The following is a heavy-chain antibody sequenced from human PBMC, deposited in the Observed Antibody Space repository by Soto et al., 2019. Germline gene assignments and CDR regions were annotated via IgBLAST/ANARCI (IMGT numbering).Heavy chain of an antibody. D-gene: IGHD2-2*01. V-gene: IGHV1-69*12. CDR3: ARVSMSISTSWVRGGMDV. J-gene: IGHJ6*02. Sequence: QVQLVQSGAEVKKPGSSVKVSCKASGGTFSSYAISWVRQAPGQGLEWMGGIIPIFGTANYAQKFQGRVTITADESTSTAYMELSSLRSEDTAVYYCARVSMSISTSWVRGGMDVWGQGTTVTFAS. CDR1: GGTFSSYA. CDR2: IIPIFGTA.